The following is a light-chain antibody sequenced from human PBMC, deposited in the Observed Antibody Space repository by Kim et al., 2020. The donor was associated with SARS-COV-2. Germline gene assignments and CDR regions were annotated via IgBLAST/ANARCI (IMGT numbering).Light chain of an antibody. J-gene: IGKJ4*01. V-gene: IGKV3-20*01. CDR3: QQYGDSPLT. Sequence: EIALTQSPGTLSLSPGERATLSCRASQSVSSNYLAWYQQKAGQAPRLLIYGASSRATGIPDRFSGSGSGTDFTLTISRLEPEDFGVYYCQQYGDSPLTFGGGTKVDIK. CDR1: QSVSSNY. CDR2: GAS.